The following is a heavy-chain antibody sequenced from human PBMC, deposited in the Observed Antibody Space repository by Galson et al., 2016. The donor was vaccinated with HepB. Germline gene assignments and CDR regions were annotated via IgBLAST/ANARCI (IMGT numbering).Heavy chain of an antibody. D-gene: IGHD3-22*01. CDR1: GGSITSDGYS. J-gene: IGHJ6*03. CDR2: IYYSGDT. V-gene: IGHV4-30-2*01. CDR3: AREVKEYHDSAHSPGYYYYMDV. Sequence: TLSLTCDVSGGSITSDGYSWTWIRQPPGKGLEWIGYIYYSGDTHYNPSLRGRVTLSVDKSKNQFSLSLSSVTAADTALYYCAREVKEYHDSAHSPGYYYYMDVWGKGSMVTVSS.